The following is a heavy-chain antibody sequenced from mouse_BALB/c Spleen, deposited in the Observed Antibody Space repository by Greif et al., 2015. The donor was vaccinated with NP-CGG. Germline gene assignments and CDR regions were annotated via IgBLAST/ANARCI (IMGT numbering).Heavy chain of an antibody. D-gene: IGHD1-1*01. J-gene: IGHJ3*01. CDR1: GYTFSSYW. Sequence: VQLQQSGAELMKPGASVKISCKATGYTFSSYWIEWVKQRPGHGLEWIGEILPGSGSTNYNEKFKGKATFTADTSSNTAYMQLSSLTSEDSAVYYCALWQTTGVLLAYWGQGTLVTVSA. V-gene: IGHV1-9*01. CDR3: ALWQTTGVLLAY. CDR2: ILPGSGST.